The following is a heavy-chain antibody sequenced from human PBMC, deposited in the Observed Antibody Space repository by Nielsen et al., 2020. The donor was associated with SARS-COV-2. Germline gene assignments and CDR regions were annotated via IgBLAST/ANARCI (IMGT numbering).Heavy chain of an antibody. CDR2: ISYDGSNK. J-gene: IGHJ4*02. CDR1: GFTFSSYG. D-gene: IGHD6-19*01. V-gene: IGHV3-30*18. Sequence: GESLKISCAASGFTFSSYGMHWVRQAPGKGLEWVAVISYDGSNKYYADSVKGRFTISRDNSKNTLYLQMNSLRAEDTAVYYCAKLKVRFFLAVAGTGDDYWGQGTLVTVSS. CDR3: AKLKVRFFLAVAGTGDDY.